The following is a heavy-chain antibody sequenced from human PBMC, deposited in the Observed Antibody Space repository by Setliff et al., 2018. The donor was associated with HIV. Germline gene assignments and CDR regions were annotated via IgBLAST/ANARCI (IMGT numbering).Heavy chain of an antibody. V-gene: IGHV3-7*01. Sequence: GGSLRLSCAASGFTFSSYWMSWVRQAPGKGLEWVANIKQDGSEKYYVDSVKGRFTISRDNAKNSLYLQMDSLRAEDTAVYYCAKRGEQWLAYAFDIWGQGTMVTVSS. CDR3: AKRGEQWLAYAFDI. CDR1: GFTFSSYW. J-gene: IGHJ3*02. CDR2: IKQDGSEK. D-gene: IGHD6-19*01.